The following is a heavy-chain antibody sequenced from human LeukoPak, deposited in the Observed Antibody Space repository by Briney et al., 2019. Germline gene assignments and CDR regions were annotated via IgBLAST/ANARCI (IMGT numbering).Heavy chain of an antibody. V-gene: IGHV4-4*07. D-gene: IGHD2-15*01. CDR1: GGSISSYY. Sequence: PSETLPLTCTVSGGSISSYYWSWIRQPAGKGLEWIGRIYASGSTNYNPSLKSRVTMSVDTSKNQFSLKLSSVTAADTAVYYCASRGGPYTGQIEDYWGQGTLVTVSS. CDR2: IYASGST. J-gene: IGHJ4*02. CDR3: ASRGGPYTGQIEDY.